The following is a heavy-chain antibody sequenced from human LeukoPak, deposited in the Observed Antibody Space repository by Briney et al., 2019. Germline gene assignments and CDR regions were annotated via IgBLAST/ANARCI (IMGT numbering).Heavy chain of an antibody. V-gene: IGHV3-30*18. CDR1: RFTFSSYG. CDR2: ISYDGSNK. Sequence: PGGSLRLSCAASRFTFSSYGMHWVRQAPGKGLEWVAVISYDGSNKYYADSVKGRFTVSRDNSKNTLYLQMNSLRAEDTAVYYCVKEGRDGFNYDYWGQGTLVTVSS. D-gene: IGHD5-24*01. CDR3: VKEGRDGFNYDY. J-gene: IGHJ4*02.